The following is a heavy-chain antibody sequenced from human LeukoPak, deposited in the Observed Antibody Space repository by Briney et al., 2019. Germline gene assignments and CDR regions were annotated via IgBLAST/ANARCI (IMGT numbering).Heavy chain of an antibody. CDR3: ARGFNDYNNYVYFYYMDI. D-gene: IGHD4-11*01. CDR1: GASISDHY. Sequence: PSETLSLICTVSGASISDHYWSWIRQSPGKGLEWIGYFYNSGYFYNSGGSNYNPPLKSRVTISGDTSKNQFSLKLTSVTAADTAVYYWARGFNDYNNYVYFYYMDIWGKGTTVTVSS. CDR2: FYNSGYFYNSGGS. V-gene: IGHV4-59*11. J-gene: IGHJ6*03.